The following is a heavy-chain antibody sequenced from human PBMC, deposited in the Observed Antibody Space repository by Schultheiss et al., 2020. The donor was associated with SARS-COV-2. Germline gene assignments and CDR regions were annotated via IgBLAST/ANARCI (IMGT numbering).Heavy chain of an antibody. V-gene: IGHV3-23*01. CDR3: ARGRLSSASGWYFDY. Sequence: GGSLRLSCAASGFTVSSNYMSWVRQAPGKGLEWVSRISGSGGSTDYADSVKGRFTISRDNSRNTLYLQMSSLRAEDTAVYYCARGRLSSASGWYFDYWGQGTLVTVSS. CDR2: ISGSGGST. CDR1: GFTVSSNY. J-gene: IGHJ4*02. D-gene: IGHD6-19*01.